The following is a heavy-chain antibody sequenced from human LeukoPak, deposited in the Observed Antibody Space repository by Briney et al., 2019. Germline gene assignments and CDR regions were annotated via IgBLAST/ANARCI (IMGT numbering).Heavy chain of an antibody. D-gene: IGHD5-24*01. V-gene: IGHV3-53*05. CDR1: GFTVSTDY. CDR3: ARESTPLRGAFDP. Sequence: GGSLRLSCVASGFTVSTDYMSWVRQAPGKGLEWVSLIYSGGSTYYADSVKGRFTISRDSSKNTPYLQMNSLRAEDTAVYYCARESTPLRGAFDPWGPGTLVTVSS. J-gene: IGHJ5*02. CDR2: IYSGGST.